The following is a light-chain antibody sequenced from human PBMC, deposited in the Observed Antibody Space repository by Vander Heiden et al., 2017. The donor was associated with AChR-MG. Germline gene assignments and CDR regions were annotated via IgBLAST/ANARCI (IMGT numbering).Light chain of an antibody. CDR2: DVT. V-gene: IGLV2-11*01. J-gene: IGLJ2*01. Sequence: ALTQPRAVSGSPGPSVTISCTGTNSDVGSYYYATWYQQNPGKAPKLMIYDVTKRPSGVADRFSGSKPGNTAFLTISGLQAEDEADYYCCSYAATYSWIFGGGTKLTVL. CDR3: CSYAATYSWI. CDR1: NSDVGSYYY.